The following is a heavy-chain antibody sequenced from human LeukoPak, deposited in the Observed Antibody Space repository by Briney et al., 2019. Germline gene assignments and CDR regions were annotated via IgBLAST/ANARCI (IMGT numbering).Heavy chain of an antibody. V-gene: IGHV3-21*01. CDR2: ISSGDSYI. Sequence: GGSLRLSCAASGFTFNTYSMNWVRQAPGKGLEWVSSISSGDSYISYADSVKGRFTISRDNSKNTLYMEMNSLRAEDTAVCYCARRATTMTTLDYWGQGTLVTVSS. D-gene: IGHD4-17*01. CDR3: ARRATTMTTLDY. J-gene: IGHJ4*02. CDR1: GFTFNTYS.